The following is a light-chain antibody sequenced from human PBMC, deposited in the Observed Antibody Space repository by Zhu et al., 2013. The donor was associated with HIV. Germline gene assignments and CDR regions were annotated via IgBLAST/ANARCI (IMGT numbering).Light chain of an antibody. Sequence: EIVLTQSPATLSLSPGERATLSCRASQSISTYLAWFQQKLGQSPRLLIYDASNRATGTPARFSGSGSGADFTLTISSLEPEDFAIYYCQQRSSWPRTFGQGTKLEIK. J-gene: IGKJ2*01. CDR3: QQRSSWPRT. V-gene: IGKV3-11*01. CDR2: DAS. CDR1: QSISTY.